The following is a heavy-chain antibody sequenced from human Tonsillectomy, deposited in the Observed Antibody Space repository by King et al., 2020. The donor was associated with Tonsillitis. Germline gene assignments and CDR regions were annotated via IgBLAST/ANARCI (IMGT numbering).Heavy chain of an antibody. V-gene: IGHV3-30*18. Sequence: VQLVESGGGVVQPGRSLRLSCAASGFTFSSYGMHWVRQAPGKGLEWVAVISYDGSNKYYADSVKGRFTISRDNSKNTLYLQMNSLRAEDTAVYYCAKGNRTYGGNANWGQGTLVTVSS. D-gene: IGHD4-23*01. CDR3: AKGNRTYGGNAN. CDR1: GFTFSSYG. J-gene: IGHJ4*02. CDR2: ISYDGSNK.